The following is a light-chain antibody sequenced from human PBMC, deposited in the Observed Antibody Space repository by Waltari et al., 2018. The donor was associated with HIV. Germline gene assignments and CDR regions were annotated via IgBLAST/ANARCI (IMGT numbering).Light chain of an antibody. CDR1: SSDVGGSNS. CDR2: EVS. J-gene: IGLJ1*01. CDR3: CSYAGSYTYV. Sequence: QSALTQPRSVSGSPGQSVTISCTGASSDVGGSNSVSWDQQHPGKAPKLMIYEVSKRPSGVTDRFSGAKSGNTASLTISGLQAEDEADYYCCSYAGSYTYVFGTGTKVTVL. V-gene: IGLV2-11*01.